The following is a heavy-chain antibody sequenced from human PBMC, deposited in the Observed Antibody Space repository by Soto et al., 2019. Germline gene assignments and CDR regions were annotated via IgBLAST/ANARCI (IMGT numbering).Heavy chain of an antibody. V-gene: IGHV4-31*03. CDR1: GGSISSGGYY. J-gene: IGHJ6*02. CDR3: ASGDCGGDCYPYYYYGMDV. D-gene: IGHD2-21*02. CDR2: IYYSGST. Sequence: QVQLQESGPGLVKPSQTLSLTCTVSGGSISSGGYYWSWIRQHPGKGLEWIGYIYYSGSTYYNPSLKSRVTISVDTSKNQVSLKLSSVTAADTAVYYGASGDCGGDCYPYYYYGMDVWGQGTRVTVSS.